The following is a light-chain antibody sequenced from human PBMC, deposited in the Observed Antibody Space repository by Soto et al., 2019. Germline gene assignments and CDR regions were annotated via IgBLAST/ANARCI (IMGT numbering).Light chain of an antibody. Sequence: EIVLTQSPGTVSLSPGERATLSCRASQSIRSSYLAWYQQKPGQAPRLLIHGASSRASGIPDRFSGSESGTDFTLTISRLDPEDFGVYYCQQYGSSPLTFGGGTKVEIK. CDR3: QQYGSSPLT. V-gene: IGKV3-20*01. CDR2: GAS. CDR1: QSIRSSY. J-gene: IGKJ4*01.